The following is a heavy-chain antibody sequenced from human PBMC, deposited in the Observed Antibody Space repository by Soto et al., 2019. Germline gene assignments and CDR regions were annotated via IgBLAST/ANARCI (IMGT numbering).Heavy chain of an antibody. Sequence: GASVKGSSKASGNTITNNYMHWARQAPGQGLEWMGIINPSGGSTSYAQKFQGRVTMTRDTSTSTVYMELSSLRSEDTAVYYCALTYDVYFDYWGQGTLVTVSS. D-gene: IGHD3-22*01. CDR2: INPSGGST. J-gene: IGHJ4*02. CDR3: ALTYDVYFDY. V-gene: IGHV1-46*01. CDR1: GNTITNNY.